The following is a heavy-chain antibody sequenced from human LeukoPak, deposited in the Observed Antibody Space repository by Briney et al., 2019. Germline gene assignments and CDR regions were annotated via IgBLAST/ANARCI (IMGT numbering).Heavy chain of an antibody. V-gene: IGHV4-34*01. D-gene: IGHD3-10*01. Sequence: PSETLSLICAVYGGSFSGYYWSWIRQPPGKGLEWIGAINHSGSTNYNPSLKSRVTVSLDTSKNQFSLKLSSVTAADTAIYYCARHGSGSYQAYWGQGSLVTVSS. CDR2: INHSGST. J-gene: IGHJ4*02. CDR1: GGSFSGYY. CDR3: ARHGSGSYQAY.